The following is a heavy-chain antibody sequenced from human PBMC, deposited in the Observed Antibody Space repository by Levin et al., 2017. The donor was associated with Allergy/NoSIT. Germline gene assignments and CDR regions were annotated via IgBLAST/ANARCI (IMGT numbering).Heavy chain of an antibody. CDR1: GYTFTSYD. D-gene: IGHD1-26*01. V-gene: IGHV1-8*01. CDR3: AREGYRELRFDYYYYGMDV. CDR2: MNPNSGNT. Sequence: ASVKVSCKASGYTFTSYDINWVRQATGQGLEWMGWMNPNSGNTGYAQKFQGRVTMTRNTSISTAYMELSSLRSEDTAVYYCAREGYRELRFDYYYYGMDVWGQGTTVTVSS. J-gene: IGHJ6*02.